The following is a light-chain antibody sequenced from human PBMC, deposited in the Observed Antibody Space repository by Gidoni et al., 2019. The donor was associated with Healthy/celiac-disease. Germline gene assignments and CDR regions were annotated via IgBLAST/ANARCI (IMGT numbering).Light chain of an antibody. CDR2: WAS. Sequence: DIVMTQSPDSMAVSLGERATINCKSSQNVLYSSKRENYLAWYQQKPGQPPKLLIYWASTRESGVPDRFSGSGSGTDFTLTISSLQAEDVAVYYCQQYYSIPPTFXQXTKVXIK. V-gene: IGKV4-1*01. CDR3: QQYYSIPPT. CDR1: QNVLYSSKRENY. J-gene: IGKJ1*01.